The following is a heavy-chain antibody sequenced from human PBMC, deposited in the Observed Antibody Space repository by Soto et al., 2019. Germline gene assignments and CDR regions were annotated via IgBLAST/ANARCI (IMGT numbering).Heavy chain of an antibody. Sequence: PSETLSLTCTVSGGSVSSSSYSWGWIRQSPGKGLEWIGTIYSSENTNYNPSLLSRVTISVDTSKNQFSLRLSSVTAADTAVYYCARPHGGSSGWDNWFDPWGPGTMVTVSS. D-gene: IGHD6-25*01. V-gene: IGHV4-39*07. J-gene: IGHJ5*01. CDR1: GGSVSSSSYS. CDR2: IYSSENT. CDR3: ARPHGGSSGWDNWFDP.